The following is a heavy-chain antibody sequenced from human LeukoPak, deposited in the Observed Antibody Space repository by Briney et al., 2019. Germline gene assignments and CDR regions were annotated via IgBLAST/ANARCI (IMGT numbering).Heavy chain of an antibody. Sequence: PGGSLRLSCAASGFTFSNYNMNWFRQAPGKGLERVSYISDTGFSIYYADSVKGRFTISRDNAKNSLSLQMDSLRAEDTAVYYCVSALVAGTTHWGQGTLVTVSS. J-gene: IGHJ4*02. V-gene: IGHV3-48*01. CDR2: ISDTGFSI. CDR1: GFTFSNYN. D-gene: IGHD6-19*01. CDR3: VSALVAGTTH.